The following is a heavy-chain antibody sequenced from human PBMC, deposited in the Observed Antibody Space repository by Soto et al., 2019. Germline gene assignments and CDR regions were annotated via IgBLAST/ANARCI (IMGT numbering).Heavy chain of an antibody. CDR3: ARGLRSVLDY. CDR1: GFIFSNFG. V-gene: IGHV3-33*01. Sequence: PGGSLRLSCVAPGFIFSNFGMHWVRQAPGKGLEWVAVISSDEKIKQYADSVRGRFAISRDNSKNTLYLQMTSLRAEDTAIYYCARGLRSVLDYWGQGTLVTVSS. J-gene: IGHJ4*02. CDR2: ISSDEKIK. D-gene: IGHD6-6*01.